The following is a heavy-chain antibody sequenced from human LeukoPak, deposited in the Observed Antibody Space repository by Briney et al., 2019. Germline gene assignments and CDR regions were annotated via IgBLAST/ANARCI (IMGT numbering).Heavy chain of an antibody. Sequence: ASVKVSCKASGYTFTGYYMHWVRQALGQGLEWMGRINPNSGGTNYAQKYQGRVTVTRDTSISTAYMELSRLRSDDTAVYYCARDGTIFGYWNYYMDVWGKGTTVTVSS. V-gene: IGHV1-2*06. CDR1: GYTFTGYY. CDR3: ARDGTIFGYWNYYMDV. CDR2: INPNSGGT. J-gene: IGHJ6*03. D-gene: IGHD3-3*01.